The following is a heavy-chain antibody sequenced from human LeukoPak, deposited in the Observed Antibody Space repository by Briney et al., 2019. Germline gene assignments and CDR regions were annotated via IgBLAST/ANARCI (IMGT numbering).Heavy chain of an antibody. CDR3: TRDPRHFDS. Sequence: GGSLRLSCAASVFTFSDSYMPWVRQAPEKGVEWVAYISGSGHDINYSDSVKGRFTISRDNAKNSLYLQMSSLRVEDTAVYYCTRDPRHFDSCGQGTLVTVSS. V-gene: IGHV3-11*04. CDR1: VFTFSDSY. J-gene: IGHJ5*01. CDR2: ISGSGHDI. D-gene: IGHD6-6*01.